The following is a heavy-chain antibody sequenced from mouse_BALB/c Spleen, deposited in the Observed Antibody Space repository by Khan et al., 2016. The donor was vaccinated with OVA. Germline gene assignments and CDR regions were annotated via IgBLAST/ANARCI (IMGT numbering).Heavy chain of an antibody. V-gene: IGHV1-77*01. Sequence: VQLQQSGAELARPGASVKLSCKASGYTFTDYYINWMRQRTGQGLEWIGEIYPGSDNTYYNEKFKGKATLTADKSSSTAYMHLTSLTSEDSAVYFCAREWAAWFPYWGQGTLVTVSA. CDR3: AREWAAWFPY. CDR2: IYPGSDNT. J-gene: IGHJ3*01. CDR1: GYTFTDYY.